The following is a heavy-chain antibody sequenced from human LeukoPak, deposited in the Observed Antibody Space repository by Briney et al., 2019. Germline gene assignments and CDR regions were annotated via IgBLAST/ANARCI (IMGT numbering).Heavy chain of an antibody. J-gene: IGHJ4*02. Sequence: GGSLRLSCAASGFTFSTYWMSWVRQAPGKGLEWVANINQDESEKNYVDSVKGRFTISRDNAKDSLSLQMNSLRAEDTAVYYCASYYYDSSGYYGAISVPDYWGQGTLVTVSS. D-gene: IGHD3-22*01. CDR2: INQDESEK. CDR3: ASYYYDSSGYYGAISVPDY. V-gene: IGHV3-7*03. CDR1: GFTFSTYW.